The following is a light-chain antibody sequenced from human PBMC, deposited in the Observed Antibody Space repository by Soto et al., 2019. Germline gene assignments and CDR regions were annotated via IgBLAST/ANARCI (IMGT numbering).Light chain of an antibody. CDR1: QSVGSSR. V-gene: IGKV3-20*01. CDR2: GAS. J-gene: IGKJ1*01. CDR3: QQYNNWWT. Sequence: EIVLTQSPGTLSFSPGERVTLSCRASQSVGSSRLAWYQQKPGQTPRLRIYGASNRATGIPDRLSGSGSGTDFTLTISRMEPEDFAVYYCQQYNNWWTFGQGTKVDIK.